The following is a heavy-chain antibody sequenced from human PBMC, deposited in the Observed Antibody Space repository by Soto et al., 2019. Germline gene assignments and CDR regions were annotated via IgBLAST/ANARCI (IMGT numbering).Heavy chain of an antibody. CDR1: GYTFTSYD. J-gene: IGHJ6*03. Sequence: ASVKVSCKASGYTFTSYDINWVRQATGQGLEWMGWMNPNSGNTGYAQKFQGRVTMTRNTSISTAYMELSSLRSEDTAVYYCARARRPRKGTYYYYYMDVWGKGTTVTVSS. V-gene: IGHV1-8*01. CDR2: MNPNSGNT. D-gene: IGHD1-1*01. CDR3: ARARRPRKGTYYYYYMDV.